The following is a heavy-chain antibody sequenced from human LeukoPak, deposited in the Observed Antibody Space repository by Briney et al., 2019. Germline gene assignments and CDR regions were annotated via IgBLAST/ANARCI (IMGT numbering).Heavy chain of an antibody. CDR3: ARDSGSYFDY. CDR1: GGSISGYY. CDR2: IHYSGST. D-gene: IGHD1-26*01. Sequence: PSETLSLTCTVSGGSISGYYWSWIRQPPGKGLEWIGYIHYSGSTNYNPSLKSRVTISVDTSKNQFSLKLSSVTAADTAVYYCARDSGSYFDYWGQGTLVTVSS. V-gene: IGHV4-59*01. J-gene: IGHJ4*02.